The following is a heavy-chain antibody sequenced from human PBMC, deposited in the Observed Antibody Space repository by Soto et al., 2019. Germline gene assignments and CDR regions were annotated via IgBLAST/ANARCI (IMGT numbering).Heavy chain of an antibody. V-gene: IGHV1-8*01. CDR3: AREHSSSWRFDY. J-gene: IGHJ4*02. CDR1: GYTFTSYD. Sequence: QVQLVQSGAEVKKPGASVKVSCKASGYTFTSYDINWVRQATGQGLEWMGWMNPTSGNTGYAQKFQGRVTMTRNTAISTAYMELSILRSEDTAVYYCAREHSSSWRFDYWGQGTLVTVSS. D-gene: IGHD6-13*01. CDR2: MNPTSGNT.